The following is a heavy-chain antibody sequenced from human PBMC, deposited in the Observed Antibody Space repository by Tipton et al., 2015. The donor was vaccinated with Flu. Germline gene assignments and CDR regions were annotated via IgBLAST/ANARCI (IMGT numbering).Heavy chain of an antibody. V-gene: IGHV4-39*06. J-gene: IGHJ5*02. CDR1: GASISTSVYY. D-gene: IGHD4-11*01. Sequence: LRLSCTVSGASISTSVYYWGWIRQPPGKGLEWIGNIHRSGTTYYNPSLKSRVTISVDASKSQFTLRLSSVTAADTALYYCARRDYSNYVSEPKNWFDPWGQGTLVTVSS. CDR2: IHRSGTT. CDR3: ARRDYSNYVSEPKNWFDP.